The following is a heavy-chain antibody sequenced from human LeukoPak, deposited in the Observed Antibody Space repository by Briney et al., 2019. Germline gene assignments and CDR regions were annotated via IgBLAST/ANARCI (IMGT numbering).Heavy chain of an antibody. J-gene: IGHJ4*02. CDR2: ISSSSSYI. D-gene: IGHD3-22*01. V-gene: IGHV3-21*01. CDR3: ARAPVYCDSSGYYHSIDY. CDR1: GFTFSSYS. Sequence: GGSLRLSCAASGFTFSSYSMNWVRQAPGKGLEWVSSISSSSSYIYYADSVKGRFTISRDNAKNSLYLQMNSLRAEDTAVYCCARAPVYCDSSGYYHSIDYWGQGTLVTVSS.